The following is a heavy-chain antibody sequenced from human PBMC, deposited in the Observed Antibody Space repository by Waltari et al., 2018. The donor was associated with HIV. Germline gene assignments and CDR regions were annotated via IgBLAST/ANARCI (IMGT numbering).Heavy chain of an antibody. CDR2: IYWDDDK. J-gene: IGHJ3*02. CDR1: GFSLSTSGVG. CDR3: AHRRELGDAFDI. V-gene: IGHV2-5*02. Sequence: QITLKESGPTLVKPTQTLTLTCTFSGFSLSTSGVGVGWLRQPPGKALEWLALIYWDDDKRYSPSLKSRLTITKDTSKNQVVLTMTNMDPVDTATYYCAHRRELGDAFDIWGQGTMVTVSS. D-gene: IGHD1-26*01.